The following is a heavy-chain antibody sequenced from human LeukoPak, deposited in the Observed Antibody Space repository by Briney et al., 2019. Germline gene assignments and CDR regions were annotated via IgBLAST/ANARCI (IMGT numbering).Heavy chain of an antibody. D-gene: IGHD2-2*03. J-gene: IGHJ4*02. V-gene: IGHV3-23*01. CDR3: AKDSHWILFDD. Sequence: EGSLRLSCAASGFTFSSYGMSWVRQAPGKGLEWVSAISGSGGSTYYADSVKGRFTISRDNSKNTLYLQMNSLRDEDTAVYYCAKDSHWILFDDWGQGTLVTVSS. CDR2: ISGSGGST. CDR1: GFTFSSYG.